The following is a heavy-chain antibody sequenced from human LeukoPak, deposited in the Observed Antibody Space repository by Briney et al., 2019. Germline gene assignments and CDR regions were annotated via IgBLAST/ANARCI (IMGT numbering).Heavy chain of an antibody. CDR2: ISWNSDNI. V-gene: IGHV3-9*01. CDR1: GFSFYDYV. Sequence: GGSLRLSGAVSGFSFYDYVMHWGGQGPGKGLGGVGGISWNSDNIDYEDSVRGRFTTPRENAKNSLYRKMNSLRDSDTALYSFAINGGGDSGYGNFYYWGQGTLFTVSS. J-gene: IGHJ4*02. CDR3: AINGGGDSGYGNFYY. D-gene: IGHD5-12*01.